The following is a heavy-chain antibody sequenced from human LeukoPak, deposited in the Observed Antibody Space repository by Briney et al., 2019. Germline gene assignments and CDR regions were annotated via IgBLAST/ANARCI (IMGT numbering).Heavy chain of an antibody. CDR3: AIPQLLG. CDR1: GFTFSSYG. D-gene: IGHD1-1*01. V-gene: IGHV3-30*19. J-gene: IGHJ4*02. Sequence: PGRSLRLSCAASGFTFSSYGMPWVRQAPGKGLEWVAVISYDGSNKYYADSVKGRFTISRDNSKNTLYLQMNSLRAEDTAVYYCAIPQLLGWGQGTLVTVSS. CDR2: ISYDGSNK.